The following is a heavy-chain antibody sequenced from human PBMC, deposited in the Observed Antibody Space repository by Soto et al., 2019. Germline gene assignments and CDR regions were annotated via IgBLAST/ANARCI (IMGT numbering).Heavy chain of an antibody. CDR2: ISYDGSNK. V-gene: IGHV3-30*18. CDR1: GFTFSSYG. J-gene: IGHJ4*02. D-gene: IGHD6-6*01. Sequence: HPGGSLRLSCAASGFTFSSYGMHWVRQAPGKGLEWVAVISYDGSNKYYADSVKGRFTISRDNSKNTLYLQMNSLRAEDTAVYYCAKEDEYSSIFDYWGQGTLVTVSS. CDR3: AKEDEYSSIFDY.